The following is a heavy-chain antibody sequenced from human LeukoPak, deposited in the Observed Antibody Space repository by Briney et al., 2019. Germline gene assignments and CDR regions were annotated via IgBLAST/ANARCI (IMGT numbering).Heavy chain of an antibody. Sequence: GGSLRLSCAASGFPFSSYEMNWVRQAPGKGLEWVSYISSSGSTIYYADSVKGRFTISRDNAKNSLYLQMNSLRAEATAVYYCARGPYSYGLVYWGQGTLVTVSS. V-gene: IGHV3-48*03. CDR3: ARGPYSYGLVY. D-gene: IGHD5-18*01. J-gene: IGHJ4*02. CDR1: GFPFSSYE. CDR2: ISSSGSTI.